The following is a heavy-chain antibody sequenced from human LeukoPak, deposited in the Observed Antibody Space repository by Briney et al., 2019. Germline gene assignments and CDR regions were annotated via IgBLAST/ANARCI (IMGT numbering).Heavy chain of an antibody. D-gene: IGHD5-18*01. Sequence: PGGSLRLSCAASGFTFSSYSMNWVLQAPGKGLEWVSSISSSSSYIYYADSVKGRFTISRDNAKNSLYLQMNSLRAEDTAVYYCARAYEYSYGFGYWGQGTLVTVSS. CDR3: ARAYEYSYGFGY. CDR2: ISSSSSYI. CDR1: GFTFSSYS. V-gene: IGHV3-21*01. J-gene: IGHJ4*02.